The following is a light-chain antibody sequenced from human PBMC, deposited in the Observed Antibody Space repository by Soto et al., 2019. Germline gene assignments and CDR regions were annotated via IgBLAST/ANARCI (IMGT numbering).Light chain of an antibody. CDR2: DVS. Sequence: ALTQPASVSGSPGQSITISCTGTSNDIGRYNYVSWYQQHPGKAPKLIIYDVSNRPSGVSNRFSGSKSGNTASLTVSGLQAEDEADYFCCSYTSSSTTTYLLGTGTKVTVL. J-gene: IGLJ1*01. V-gene: IGLV2-14*01. CDR3: CSYTSSSTTTYL. CDR1: SNDIGRYNY.